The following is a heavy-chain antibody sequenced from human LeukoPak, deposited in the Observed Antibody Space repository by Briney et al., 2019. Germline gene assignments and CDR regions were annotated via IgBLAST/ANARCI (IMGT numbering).Heavy chain of an antibody. Sequence: GASVKVSCKASGYIFTGYYMIWVRQAPGHGLEWMGWINPNSGDTNFAQKFQGRVTMTSDTSISTAYMELSRLSSDDTAVYYCAKDHLGFPANYFDYWGQGTLVTVSS. D-gene: IGHD3-10*01. J-gene: IGHJ4*02. CDR1: GYIFTGYY. CDR2: INPNSGDT. V-gene: IGHV1-2*02. CDR3: AKDHLGFPANYFDY.